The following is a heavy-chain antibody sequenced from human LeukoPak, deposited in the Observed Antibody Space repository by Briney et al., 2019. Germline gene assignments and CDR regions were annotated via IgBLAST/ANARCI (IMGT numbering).Heavy chain of an antibody. CDR1: SGSISSNSHY. V-gene: IGHV4-39*01. J-gene: IGHJ4*02. CDR2: IYYTGRT. CDR3: ARSLVDYSSPSWSAHFDY. D-gene: IGHD4-11*01. Sequence: SETLSLTCTVSSGSISSNSHYWGWIRQPPGKGLEWVGSIYYTGRTFDNPSLESRVTVSVDTSKNQFTLKMRSLTVADTAVYYCARSLVDYSSPSWSAHFDYWGQGILATVSS.